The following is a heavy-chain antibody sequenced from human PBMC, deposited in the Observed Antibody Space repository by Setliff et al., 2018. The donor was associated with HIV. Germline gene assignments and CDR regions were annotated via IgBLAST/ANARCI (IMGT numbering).Heavy chain of an antibody. V-gene: IGHV3-74*03. Sequence: PGGSLRLSCAASGFTFSYYWMHWVRQAPGKGLEWVARINSDGSTVEHAGAVKGRLTISRDNARNTLYLEMNSLRVEDAAMYYCVRVAGFSSSWFGYWGQGTLVTVS. J-gene: IGHJ5*01. D-gene: IGHD6-13*01. CDR3: VRVAGFSSSWFGY. CDR1: GFTFSYYW. CDR2: INSDGSTV.